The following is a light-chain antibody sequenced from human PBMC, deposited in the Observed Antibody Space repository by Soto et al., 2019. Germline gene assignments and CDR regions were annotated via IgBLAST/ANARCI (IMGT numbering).Light chain of an antibody. CDR1: SSDVGGYNY. CDR2: EVS. V-gene: IGLV2-14*01. CDR3: SSYTSTITPCV. Sequence: QSVLTQPASVSGSPGQSITISCTGTSSDVGGYNYVSWYQHHPGKALKLIIYEVSHRPSGASNHFSGYKSGNTASLTISGLQAEDEADYYCSSYTSTITPCVFGTGTKVTVL. J-gene: IGLJ1*01.